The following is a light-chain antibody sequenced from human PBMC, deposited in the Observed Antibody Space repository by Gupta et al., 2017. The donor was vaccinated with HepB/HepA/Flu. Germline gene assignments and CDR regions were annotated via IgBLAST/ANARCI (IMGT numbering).Light chain of an antibody. Sequence: DIVLTQSPATLSLSPGERATLSCRASQSVSSYLAWYQQKPGQAPRLLIYDASNRATGIPARFSGSGSGTDFTLTISSLEPEDFAVYYCHQRSNWWTFGQGTKVEIK. CDR2: DAS. CDR3: HQRSNWWT. J-gene: IGKJ1*01. CDR1: QSVSSY. V-gene: IGKV3-11*01.